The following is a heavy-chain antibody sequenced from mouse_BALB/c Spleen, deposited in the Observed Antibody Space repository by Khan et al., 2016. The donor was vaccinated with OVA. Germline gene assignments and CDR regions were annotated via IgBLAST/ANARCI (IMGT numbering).Heavy chain of an antibody. J-gene: IGHJ4*01. D-gene: IGHD2-10*01. CDR2: IWSDGST. CDR1: GFSLTNYG. V-gene: IGHV2-6-1*01. Sequence: VELVESGPGLVAPSQSLSITCTISGFSLTNYGVHWVHQPPGKGLEWLVVIWSDGSTTYNSALKSRLSISKDNSKSQVFLKMNSLQTDDTAMYYCARQPYYHYYIMDYWGQGTSVTVSS. CDR3: ARQPYYHYYIMDY.